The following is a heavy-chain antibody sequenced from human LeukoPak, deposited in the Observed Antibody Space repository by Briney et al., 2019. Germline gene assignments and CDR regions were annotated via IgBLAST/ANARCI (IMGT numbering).Heavy chain of an antibody. CDR1: GDSISSYY. CDR2: IYYSGST. CDR3: ATRGFWATNRFDY. D-gene: IGHD3-3*01. J-gene: IGHJ4*02. V-gene: IGHV4-59*12. Sequence: TSETLSLTCTVSGDSISSYYWSWIRQPPGKGLEWIGYIYYSGSTNYNPSLKSRVTISVDTSKNQFSLKLSSVTAADTAVYYCATRGFWATNRFDYWGQGTLVTVSS.